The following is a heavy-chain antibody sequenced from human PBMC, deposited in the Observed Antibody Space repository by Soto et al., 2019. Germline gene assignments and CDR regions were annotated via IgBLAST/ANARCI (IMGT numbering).Heavy chain of an antibody. J-gene: IGHJ5*02. V-gene: IGHV1-18*01. Sequence: ASVKVSCKASGYTFTSYGISWVRQAPGQGLEWMGWISAYNGNTNYAQKLQGRVTMTTDTSTSTAYMELRSLRSDDTAVYYCARVGYCSSTSCQHRNWFDPWGQGTLVTVSS. CDR2: ISAYNGNT. CDR1: GYTFTSYG. D-gene: IGHD2-2*01. CDR3: ARVGYCSSTSCQHRNWFDP.